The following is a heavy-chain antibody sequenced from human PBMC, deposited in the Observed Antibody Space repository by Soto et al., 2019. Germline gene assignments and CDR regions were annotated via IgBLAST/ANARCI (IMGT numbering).Heavy chain of an antibody. CDR2: INYRGST. CDR1: GGSINSGDSY. CDR3: ARDAPGVAPY. J-gene: IGHJ4*02. D-gene: IGHD2-15*01. V-gene: IGHV4-31*03. Sequence: QVQLQESGPGLVRPSQTLSLIFTVSGGSINSGDSYWNWIRQHPEKGLEWIGYINYRGSTFYNPSLKGRIIISVDTSKNQFSLKLSSVTAADTAVYYCARDAPGVAPYWGQGTLVTVSS.